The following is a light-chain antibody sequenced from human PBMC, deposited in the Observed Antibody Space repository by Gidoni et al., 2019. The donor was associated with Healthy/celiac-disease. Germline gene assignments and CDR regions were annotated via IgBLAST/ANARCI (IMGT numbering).Light chain of an antibody. CDR3: QQYDNLLSFT. CDR2: DAS. CDR1: QDISNY. V-gene: IGKV1-33*01. Sequence: IPMTQSPSSLSASVADRVTITCQASQDISNYLNWYQQKPGKAPKLLIYDASNLETGVPSRFSGSGSGTDFTFTISSLQPEDIATYYCQQYDNLLSFTFGPGTKVDIK. J-gene: IGKJ3*01.